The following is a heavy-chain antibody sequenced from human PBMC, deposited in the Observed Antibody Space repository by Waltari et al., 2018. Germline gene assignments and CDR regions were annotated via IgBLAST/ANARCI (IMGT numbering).Heavy chain of an antibody. V-gene: IGHV3-7*01. CDR3: ASLYDSSGYDWFDP. CDR1: FSSYW. Sequence: FSSYWMSWVRQAPGKGLEWVANIKQDGSEKYYVDSVKGRFTISRDNAKNSLYLQMNSLRAEDTAVYYCASLYDSSGYDWFDPWGQGTLVTVSS. CDR2: IKQDGSEK. J-gene: IGHJ5*02. D-gene: IGHD3-22*01.